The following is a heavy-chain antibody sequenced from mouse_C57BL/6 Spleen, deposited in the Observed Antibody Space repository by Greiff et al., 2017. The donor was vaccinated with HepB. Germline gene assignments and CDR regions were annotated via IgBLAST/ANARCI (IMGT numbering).Heavy chain of an antibody. CDR2: INPGSGGT. CDR3: AREGPYYYGSSGAY. J-gene: IGHJ3*01. V-gene: IGHV1-54*01. D-gene: IGHD1-1*01. CDR1: GYAFTNYL. Sequence: VQVVESGAELVRPGTSVKVSCKASGYAFTNYLIEWVKQRPGQGLEWIGVINPGSGGTNYNEKFKGKATLTADKSSSTAYMQLSSLTSEDSAVYFCAREGPYYYGSSGAYWGQGTLVTVSA.